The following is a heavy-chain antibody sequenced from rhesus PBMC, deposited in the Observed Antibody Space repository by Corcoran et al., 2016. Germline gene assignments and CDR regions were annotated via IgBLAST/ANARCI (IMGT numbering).Heavy chain of an antibody. CDR2: IYGSSTST. CDR3: ARDPLVVDGFDY. Sequence: QVQLQESGPGVVTPSATLSLTFAVYGGSIRDSSRWSWIRQPPGKALEWIGYIYGSSTSTNDNPSLKSRVTISKDTSKNQFSLKLSSGTAADTAVYYCARDPLVVDGFDYWGQGVRVTVSS. CDR1: GGSIRDSSR. V-gene: IGHV4S10*01. J-gene: IGHJ4*01. D-gene: IGHD2-21*01.